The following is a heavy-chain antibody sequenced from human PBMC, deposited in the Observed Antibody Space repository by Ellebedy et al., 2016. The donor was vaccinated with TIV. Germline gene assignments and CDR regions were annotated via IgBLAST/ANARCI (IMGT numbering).Heavy chain of an antibody. J-gene: IGHJ4*02. Sequence: PGGSLRLSCEGSGFIFSDYYMSWIRQAPGKGLEWLSYISGSTTYTNYADSVKGRFTVSRDNAKNTLYLQMNSLRAEDTAVYYCARGDRAGTTRLVDYWGQGTLVTVSS. D-gene: IGHD1-7*01. V-gene: IGHV3-11*06. CDR3: ARGDRAGTTRLVDY. CDR1: GFIFSDYY. CDR2: ISGSTTYT.